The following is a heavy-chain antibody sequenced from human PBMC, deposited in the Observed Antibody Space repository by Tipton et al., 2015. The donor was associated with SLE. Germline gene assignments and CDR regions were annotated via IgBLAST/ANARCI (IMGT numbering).Heavy chain of an antibody. J-gene: IGHJ4*02. Sequence: LRLSCTVSGGSISGHYWSWIRQPPGKGLEWIGYIHYSGSTKYNPSLRSRVTMSEDTPKNQFSLKVRSVTTADTAVYYCARARRSGSSDDYFDFWGQGTLVTVSS. D-gene: IGHD6-6*01. V-gene: IGHV4-59*11. CDR3: ARARRSGSSDDYFDF. CDR2: IHYSGST. CDR1: GGSISGHY.